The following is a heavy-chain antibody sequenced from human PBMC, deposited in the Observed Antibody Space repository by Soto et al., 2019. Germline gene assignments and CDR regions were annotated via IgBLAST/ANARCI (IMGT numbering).Heavy chain of an antibody. D-gene: IGHD1-26*01. CDR1: GGTFSSYA. V-gene: IGHV1-69*01. CDR3: ARDGASASDIGY. CDR2: ITRIFGTA. Sequence: QVQRVQSGAEVKKPGSSVKVSCKASGGTFSSYAISWVRQAPGQGLDWMGGITRIFGTANYAQKFQGRVTITADESTSTAYMELSSLRSENTAVYYCARDGASASDIGYWGQGTLVTVSS. J-gene: IGHJ4*02.